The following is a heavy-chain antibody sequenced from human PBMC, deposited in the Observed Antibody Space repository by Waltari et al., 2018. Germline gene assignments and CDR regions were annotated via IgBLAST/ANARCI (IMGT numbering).Heavy chain of an antibody. D-gene: IGHD1-20*01. CDR2: ISAYNGNT. CDR1: GYTFTSYD. V-gene: IGHV1-18*01. J-gene: IGHJ4*02. Sequence: QVQLVQSGAEVKKPGASVKVSCKASGYTFTSYDINWVRQATGQGLEWMGWISAYNGNTNYAQKLQGRVTMTTDTSTSTAYMELRSLRSDDTAVYYCARSPWGITGTTGYFDYWGQGTLVTVSS. CDR3: ARSPWGITGTTGYFDY.